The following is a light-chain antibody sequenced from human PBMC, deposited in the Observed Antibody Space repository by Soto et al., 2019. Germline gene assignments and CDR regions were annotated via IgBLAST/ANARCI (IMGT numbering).Light chain of an antibody. CDR3: QQYTGPPTT. V-gene: IGKV3-20*01. CDR2: GAS. J-gene: IGKJ5*01. CDR1: QSVGSK. Sequence: AQAPRSLCVSPLEGATLSCRASQSVGSKLAWYQQRPGQAPRLLIYGASTRAAGIPDRFSGSGSGTDFTLTITRLEPEDSAVYFCQQYTGPPTTFGQGTRLEN.